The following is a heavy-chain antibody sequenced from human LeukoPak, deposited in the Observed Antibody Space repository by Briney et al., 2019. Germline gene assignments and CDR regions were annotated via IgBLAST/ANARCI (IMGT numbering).Heavy chain of an antibody. CDR1: GGSISSSSYY. V-gene: IGHV4-39*01. D-gene: IGHD1-26*01. J-gene: IGHJ6*03. Sequence: SETLSLTCTVSGGSISSSSYYWGWIRQPPGKGLEWIGSIYYSGSTYYNPSLRSRVTISVDTSKNQFSLKLSSVTAADTAVYYCARHAGVGATLYYYYYYMDVWGKGTTVTVSS. CDR2: IYYSGST. CDR3: ARHAGVGATLYYYYYYMDV.